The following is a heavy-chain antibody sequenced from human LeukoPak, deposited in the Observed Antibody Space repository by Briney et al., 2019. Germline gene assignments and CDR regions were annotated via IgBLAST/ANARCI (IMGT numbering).Heavy chain of an antibody. J-gene: IGHJ4*02. D-gene: IGHD5-24*01. CDR1: GFTFTHYG. Sequence: PGGSLRLFCAASGFTFTHYGMNRVRQAPGKGLEWVSGLTSSGASTYYADSVKGRFTISRDNSKNTVYLQINSLTAEGTAVYYCGRDSRWAQPDYWGQGTLVTVSS. CDR3: GRDSRWAQPDY. CDR2: LTSSGAST. V-gene: IGHV3-23*01.